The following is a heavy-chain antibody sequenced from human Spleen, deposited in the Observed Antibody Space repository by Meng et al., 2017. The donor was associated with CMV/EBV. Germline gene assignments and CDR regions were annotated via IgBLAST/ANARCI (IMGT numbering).Heavy chain of an antibody. CDR2: IGTAGDT. CDR1: GFTFSDYD. J-gene: IGHJ6*02. V-gene: IGHV3-13*01. CDR3: ARATQSSAFWSGYYTGYYYGMDV. Sequence: GESLKISCAASGFTFSDYDMHWVRQATGKGLEWVSAIGTAGDTYYPGSVKGRFTISRDNAKNSLYLQMNSLRAGDTAVYYCARATQSSAFWSGYYTGYYYGMDVWGQGTTVTVSS. D-gene: IGHD3-3*01.